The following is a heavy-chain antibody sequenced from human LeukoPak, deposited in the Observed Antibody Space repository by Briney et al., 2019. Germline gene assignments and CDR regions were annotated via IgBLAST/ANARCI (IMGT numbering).Heavy chain of an antibody. CDR2: ISYDGSNK. V-gene: IGHV3-30-3*01. D-gene: IGHD6-19*01. CDR1: GFTFSSYA. J-gene: IGHJ4*02. CDR3: ANQAGSGWRWDY. Sequence: GGSLRLSCAASGFTFSSYAMHWVRQAPGKGLEWVAVISYDGSNKYYADSVKGRFTISRDNSKNTLYLQMNSLRAEDTAVYYCANQAGSGWRWDYWGQGTLVTVSS.